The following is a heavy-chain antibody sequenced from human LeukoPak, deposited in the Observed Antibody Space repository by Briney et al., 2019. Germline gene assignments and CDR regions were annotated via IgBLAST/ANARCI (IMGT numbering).Heavy chain of an antibody. D-gene: IGHD4-23*01. CDR1: GFPFSCYW. J-gene: IGHJ4*02. Sequence: GGSLSLSCAASGFPFSCYWMNWVRPAPGKGLVWVSRIASDGSSTTYADSVKGRFSISRDNAKNTLYLQMNSLRVEDTAVYYCARGRPHGNDYWGQGTLVTVSS. CDR3: ARGRPHGNDY. CDR2: IASDGSST. V-gene: IGHV3-74*01.